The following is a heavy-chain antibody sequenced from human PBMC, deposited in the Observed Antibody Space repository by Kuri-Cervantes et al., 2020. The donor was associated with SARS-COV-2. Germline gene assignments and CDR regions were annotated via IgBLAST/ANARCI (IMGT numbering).Heavy chain of an antibody. CDR3: ARMGDVYDFEY. Sequence: SGPTLVKPTETLTVACAFAGFSLNTNGNRVSWIRQTPGKALEWLARIDWDDDKFYSTSLKSRLIISKDTSKNQVVLTLTNVEPGDTGTYYCARMGDVYDFEYWGQGTVVTVSS. J-gene: IGHJ4*02. CDR1: GFSLNTNGNR. D-gene: IGHD5-24*01. CDR2: IDWDDDK. V-gene: IGHV2-70*04.